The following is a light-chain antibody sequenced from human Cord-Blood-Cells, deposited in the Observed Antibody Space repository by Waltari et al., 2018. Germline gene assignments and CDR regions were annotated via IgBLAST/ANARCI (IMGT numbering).Light chain of an antibody. CDR1: SSDVGGYTY. CDR2: EVS. J-gene: IGLJ3*02. CDR3: SSYTSSSTWV. Sequence: QSALTQPASVSGSPGQPITISCTGPSSDVGGYTYVSWYQQHPGKAPKLMIYEVSNRPSWVSNRFSGSKSGNTASLTISGLQAEDEADYYCSSYTSSSTWVFGGGTKLTVL. V-gene: IGLV2-14*01.